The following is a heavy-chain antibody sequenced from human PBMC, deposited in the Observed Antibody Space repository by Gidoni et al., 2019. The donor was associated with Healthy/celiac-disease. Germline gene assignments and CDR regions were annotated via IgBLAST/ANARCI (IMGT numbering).Heavy chain of an antibody. V-gene: IGHV3-33*01. Sequence: VQLVASGGGVVQPVRSLILSCAASGFPLSSDGMHWVRQPPGKGLGWVEVIWYDGSKKYYADAVKGRVTISRDNSKNTLYLQMNSLRAEDTAVYYCARDSEQWLVEWYCDLWGRGTLVTVSS. CDR2: IWYDGSKK. D-gene: IGHD6-19*01. CDR3: ARDSEQWLVEWYCDL. J-gene: IGHJ2*01. CDR1: GFPLSSDG.